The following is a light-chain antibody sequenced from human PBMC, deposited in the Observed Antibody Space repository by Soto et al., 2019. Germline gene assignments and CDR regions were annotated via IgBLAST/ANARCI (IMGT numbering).Light chain of an antibody. CDR2: GAS. Sequence: EIVMTQSPATLSVSPGERATLSCRASQSISITLAWYQQKPSQAPRLLIYGASTRATDIPARFSGSGSGTEFTLTISGLQSEDFAVYYCQQYNNWPRTFGGGTKVEI. CDR3: QQYNNWPRT. J-gene: IGKJ4*01. CDR1: QSISIT. V-gene: IGKV3-15*01.